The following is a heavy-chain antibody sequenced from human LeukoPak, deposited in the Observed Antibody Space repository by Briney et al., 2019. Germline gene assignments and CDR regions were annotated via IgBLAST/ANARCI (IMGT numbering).Heavy chain of an antibody. J-gene: IGHJ4*02. CDR2: IYHSGST. Sequence: SGTLSLTCAVSGGSISSSHWWSWVRQPPGKGLEWIGEIYHSGSTNYNPSLKSRVTMSVDKSKNQFSLQLSSVTAADTAVYYCATFSGGYDFDYWGQGTLVTVSS. CDR3: ATFSGGYDFDY. V-gene: IGHV4-4*02. CDR1: GGSISSSHW. D-gene: IGHD5-12*01.